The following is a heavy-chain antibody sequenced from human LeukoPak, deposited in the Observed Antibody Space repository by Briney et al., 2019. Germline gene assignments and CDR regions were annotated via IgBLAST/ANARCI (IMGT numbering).Heavy chain of an antibody. CDR2: IRYDGSNK. D-gene: IGHD3-3*01. CDR3: ATTIFGDNWFDP. Sequence: GGSLRLSCAASGFTFSNYAFHWVRQAPGKGLEWVAFIRYDGSNKYYADSVKGRFTISRDNSKNTLYLQMNSLRAEDTAVYYCATTIFGDNWFDPWGQGTLVTVSS. V-gene: IGHV3-30*02. J-gene: IGHJ5*02. CDR1: GFTFSNYA.